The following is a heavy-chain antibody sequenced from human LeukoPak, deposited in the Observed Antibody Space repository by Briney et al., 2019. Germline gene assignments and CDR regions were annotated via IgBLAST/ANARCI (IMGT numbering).Heavy chain of an antibody. D-gene: IGHD6-19*01. J-gene: IGHJ4*02. CDR3: AREGHVAVAGHFDY. CDR1: GGSISSSSYY. Sequence: SETLSLTCTVSGGSISSSSYYWGWIRQPPGKGLEWIGSIYYSGSTYYNPSLKSRVTISVDTSKNQFSLKLSSVTAADTAVYYCAREGHVAVAGHFDYWGQGTLVTVSS. V-gene: IGHV4-39*07. CDR2: IYYSGST.